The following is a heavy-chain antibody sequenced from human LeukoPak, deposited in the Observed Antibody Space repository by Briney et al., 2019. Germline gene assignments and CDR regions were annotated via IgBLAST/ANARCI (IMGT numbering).Heavy chain of an antibody. V-gene: IGHV5-51*01. CDR2: IYPADSDT. D-gene: IGHD5-24*01. Sequence: GESLKISCKGFGYSFTYYWIGWVRQMPGKGLEWMGIIYPADSDTRYSPSFQGQVTISADKSTSTAYLQWSSLKASDTAMYYCARQDGRALYYFDYWGQGTLVTVSS. CDR3: ARQDGRALYYFDY. CDR1: GYSFTYYW. J-gene: IGHJ4*02.